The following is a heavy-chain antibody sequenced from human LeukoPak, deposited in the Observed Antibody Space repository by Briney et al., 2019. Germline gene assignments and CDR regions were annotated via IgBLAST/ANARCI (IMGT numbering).Heavy chain of an antibody. CDR2: ISWNSGSI. Sequence: GGSLRLSCAASGFTFDDYAMHWVRQAPGKGLEWVSGISWNSGSIGYADSVKGRFTISRDNAKNSLYLQMNSLRAEDTALYYCTKGALWFGRPYYFDYWGQGTLVTVSS. D-gene: IGHD3-10*01. CDR3: TKGALWFGRPYYFDY. J-gene: IGHJ4*02. CDR1: GFTFDDYA. V-gene: IGHV3-9*01.